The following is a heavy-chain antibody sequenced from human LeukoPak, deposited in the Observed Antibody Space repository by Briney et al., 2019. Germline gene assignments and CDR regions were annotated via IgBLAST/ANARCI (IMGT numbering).Heavy chain of an antibody. CDR1: GGSISGYC. J-gene: IGHJ4*02. CDR2: IYYSGTP. Sequence: SETLSLTCTVSGGSISGYCWGWIRQPPGKGLEWIGSIYYSGTPYYNPSLETRLTISVDTSKSHFSLKLSSVTAADTAVYYCARRGVAAAATNFDYWGQGTLVTVSS. D-gene: IGHD3-10*01. V-gene: IGHV4-39*02. CDR3: ARRGVAAAATNFDY.